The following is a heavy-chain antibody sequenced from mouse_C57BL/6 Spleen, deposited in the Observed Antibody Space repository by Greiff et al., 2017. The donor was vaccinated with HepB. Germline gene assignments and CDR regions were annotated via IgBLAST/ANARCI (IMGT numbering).Heavy chain of an antibody. CDR1: GYTFTSYW. CDR3: ARFSLNYFDY. Sequence: QVQLKQPGAELVKPGASVKLSCKASGYTFTSYWMQWVKQRPGQGLEWIGEIDPSDSYTNYNQKFKGKATLTVDTSSSTAYMQLSSLTSEDSAVYYCARFSLNYFDYWGQGTTLTVSS. CDR2: IDPSDSYT. J-gene: IGHJ2*01. V-gene: IGHV1-50*01.